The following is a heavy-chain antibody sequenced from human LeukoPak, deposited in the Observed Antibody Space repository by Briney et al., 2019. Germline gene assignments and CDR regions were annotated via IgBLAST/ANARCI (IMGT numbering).Heavy chain of an antibody. CDR2: FDPEDGET. J-gene: IGHJ4*02. CDR3: ARDYSGGTAMVHRFDY. Sequence: ASVKVSCKVSGYTLTELSMHWVRQAPGKGLEWMGGFDPEDGETIYAQKFQGRVTMTEDTSTDTAYMELSSLRSEDTAVYYCARDYSGGTAMVHRFDYWGQGTLVTVSS. CDR1: GYTLTELS. V-gene: IGHV1-24*01. D-gene: IGHD5-18*01.